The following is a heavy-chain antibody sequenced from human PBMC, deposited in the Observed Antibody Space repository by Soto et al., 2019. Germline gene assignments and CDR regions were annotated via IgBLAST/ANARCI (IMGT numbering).Heavy chain of an antibody. J-gene: IGHJ6*02. V-gene: IGHV3-23*01. CDR2: ISGSGGST. D-gene: IGHD4-4*01. CDR1: GFTFSSYA. Sequence: PGGSLRLSCAASGFTFSSYAMSWVRQAPAKGLEWVSAISGSGGSTYYADSVKGRFTISRDNSKNTLYLQMNSLRAEDTAVYYCAKGTVTSGPFYYYYGMDVWGQGTTVTVSS. CDR3: AKGTVTSGPFYYYYGMDV.